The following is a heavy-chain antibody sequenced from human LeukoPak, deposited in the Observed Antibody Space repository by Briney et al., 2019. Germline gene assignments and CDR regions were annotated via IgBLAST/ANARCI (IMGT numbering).Heavy chain of an antibody. V-gene: IGHV3-11*01. D-gene: IGHD6-19*01. CDR3: ARASGTGWYFFDH. Sequence: PGGSLRLSCAASGFPFSDYYMSWIRQAPGKGLEWISYISHTSRTIYYADSAKGRFTTSRDNAKNSLYLQMNSLRAEDTAVYYCARASGTGWYFFDHWGQGTLVTVSS. J-gene: IGHJ4*02. CDR1: GFPFSDYY. CDR2: ISHTSRTI.